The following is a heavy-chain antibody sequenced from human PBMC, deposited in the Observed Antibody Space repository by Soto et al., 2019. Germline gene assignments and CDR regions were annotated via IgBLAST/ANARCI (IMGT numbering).Heavy chain of an antibody. CDR3: ARAQVLAVPPGDAFDI. CDR1: GYTFTGYY. Sequence: ASVKVSCKASGYTFTGYYMHWVRQAPGQGLEWMGWINPNSGGTNYAQKFQGRVTMTRDTSISTDYMELSRLGSDDTAVYYCARAQVLAVPPGDAFDIWGQGTMVTV. D-gene: IGHD3-3*02. CDR2: INPNSGGT. J-gene: IGHJ3*02. V-gene: IGHV1-2*02.